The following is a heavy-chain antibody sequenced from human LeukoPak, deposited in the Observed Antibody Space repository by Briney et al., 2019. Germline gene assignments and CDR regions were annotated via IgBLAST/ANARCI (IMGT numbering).Heavy chain of an antibody. V-gene: IGHV3-23*01. Sequence: PGGSLRLSCAASGFTFSSYAMSWVRQAPGKGLEWVSAISGSGGSTYYADSVKGRFTISRDNSKNTLYLQMNSLRAEDTAVYYCAKDSGSGCYYVPSGFDYWGQGTLVTVSS. CDR3: AKDSGSGCYYVPSGFDY. J-gene: IGHJ4*02. D-gene: IGHD3-22*01. CDR2: ISGSGGST. CDR1: GFTFSSYA.